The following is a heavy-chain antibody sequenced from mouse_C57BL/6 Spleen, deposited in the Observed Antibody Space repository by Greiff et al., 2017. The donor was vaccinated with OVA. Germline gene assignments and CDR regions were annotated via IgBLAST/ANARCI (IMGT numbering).Heavy chain of an antibody. CDR2: IYPGDGDT. V-gene: IGHV1-82*01. J-gene: IGHJ2*01. CDR3: ARGDYDYDVY. D-gene: IGHD2-4*01. Sequence: VQRVESGPELVKPGASVKISCKASGYAFSSSWMNWVKQRPGKGLEWIGRIYPGDGDTNYNGKFKGKATLTADKSSSTAYMQLSSLTSEDSAVYFCARGDYDYDVYWGQGTTLTVSS. CDR1: GYAFSSSW.